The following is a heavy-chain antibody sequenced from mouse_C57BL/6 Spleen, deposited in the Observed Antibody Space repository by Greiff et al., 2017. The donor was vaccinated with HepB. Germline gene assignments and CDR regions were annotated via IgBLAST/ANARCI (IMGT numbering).Heavy chain of an antibody. CDR1: GYTFTSYW. CDR3: GKDYGMDY. Sequence: QVQLQQSGAELVKPGASVKLSCKASGYTFTSYWMHWVKQRPGQGLEWIGMIHPNSGSTNYNEKFKSKATLTLDKPSSPAYMQLSSLTSEDSAFYYCGKDYGMDYWGQGTSVTVSS. J-gene: IGHJ4*01. CDR2: IHPNSGST. V-gene: IGHV1-64*01.